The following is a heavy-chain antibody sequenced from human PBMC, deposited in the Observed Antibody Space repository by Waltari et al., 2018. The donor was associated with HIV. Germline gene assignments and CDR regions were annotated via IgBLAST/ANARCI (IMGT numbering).Heavy chain of an antibody. D-gene: IGHD3-10*01. J-gene: IGHJ3*02. V-gene: IGHV1-24*01. Sequence: QVHLVQSGAEVKKPGASVKVSCKVSGYTVTELSTHWLRQAPGRGLEWMGGFEPEEGEMNYAQKFQGRITMTEDTSTETVYMELRSLGSEDTAGYFCATDRGVTDYQLLARRADAFEIWGQGRKVTVSS. CDR1: GYTVTELS. CDR3: ATDRGVTDYQLLARRADAFEI. CDR2: FEPEEGEM.